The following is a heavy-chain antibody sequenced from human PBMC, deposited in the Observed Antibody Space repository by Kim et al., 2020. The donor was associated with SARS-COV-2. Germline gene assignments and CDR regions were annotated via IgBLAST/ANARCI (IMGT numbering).Heavy chain of an antibody. J-gene: IGHJ4*02. Sequence: TSYENSVKSRLTISRDNSKQTMFLPMNSLRAEDTAVYDCAKDTGSRSFDYWGQGTLLTVSS. V-gene: IGHV3-23*01. CDR2: T. CDR3: AKDTGSRSFDY. D-gene: IGHD2-15*01.